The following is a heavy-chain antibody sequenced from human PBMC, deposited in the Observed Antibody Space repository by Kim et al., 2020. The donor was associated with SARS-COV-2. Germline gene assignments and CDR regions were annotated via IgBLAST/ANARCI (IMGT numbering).Heavy chain of an antibody. Sequence: YANPVKGRFTISRDNSKNTLYLQMGSLRAEDMAVYYCARDDGYNYGGFDYWGQGTLVTVSS. J-gene: IGHJ4*02. D-gene: IGHD5-12*01. CDR3: ARDDGYNYGGFDY. V-gene: IGHV3-64*01.